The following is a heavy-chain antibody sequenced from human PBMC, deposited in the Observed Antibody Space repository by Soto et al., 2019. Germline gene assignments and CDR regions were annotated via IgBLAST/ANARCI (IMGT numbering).Heavy chain of an antibody. D-gene: IGHD2-15*01. CDR1: GFTFISYA. V-gene: IGHV3-23*01. CDR3: ASKVPESTNRQDYWYFDL. Sequence: EVQLLESGGGLVQPGGSLRLSCAASGFTFISYAMNWVRQAPGKGLQWVSAISGGGDATFYADSVKGRFTISRDNSRNTVSMQMNSLGTDDTAVYYCASKVPESTNRQDYWYFDLWGRGPLVTISS. CDR2: ISGGGDAT. J-gene: IGHJ2*01.